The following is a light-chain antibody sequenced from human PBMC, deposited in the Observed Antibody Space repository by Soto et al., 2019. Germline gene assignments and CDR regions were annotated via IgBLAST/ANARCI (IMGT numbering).Light chain of an antibody. CDR2: AAS. CDR1: QYISTY. J-gene: IGKJ1*01. V-gene: IGKV1-39*01. Sequence: DIQMTQSPSSLSASVGDSVTISCRASQYISTYLSWYQQKPGKAPNLLIYAASSLHSGVPSRFSGSGSGTDFTLTISSLQPEDFATYYCQQTYTTPPTFGQGTNVDIK. CDR3: QQTYTTPPT.